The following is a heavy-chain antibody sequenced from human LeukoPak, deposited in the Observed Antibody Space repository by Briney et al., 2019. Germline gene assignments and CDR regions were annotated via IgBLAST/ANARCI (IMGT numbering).Heavy chain of an antibody. CDR3: ASGSQLERHPIDY. CDR2: IYSGGST. J-gene: IGHJ4*02. Sequence: PGGSLRLSCAASGFTASSNYVSWVRQAPGKGLEWVSVIYSGGSTYYADSVKGRFTISRDNSKNTLYLQMNSLRAEDTAVYYCASGSQLERHPIDYWGQGTLVTVSS. V-gene: IGHV3-66*01. CDR1: GFTASSNY. D-gene: IGHD1-1*01.